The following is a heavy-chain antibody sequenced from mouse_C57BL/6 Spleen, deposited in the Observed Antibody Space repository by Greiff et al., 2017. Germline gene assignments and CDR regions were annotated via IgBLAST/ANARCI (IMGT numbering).Heavy chain of an antibody. J-gene: IGHJ4*01. Sequence: EVKVVESGGGLVKPGGSLKLSCAASGFTFSDYGMHWVRQAPEKGLEWVAYISSGSSTIYYADTVKGRFTISRDNAKNTLFLQMTMLRSEDTAMYYCARKRTYYYGSSEDYAMDYWGQGTSVTVSS. CDR2: ISSGSSTI. CDR1: GFTFSDYG. CDR3: ARKRTYYYGSSEDYAMDY. D-gene: IGHD1-1*01. V-gene: IGHV5-17*01.